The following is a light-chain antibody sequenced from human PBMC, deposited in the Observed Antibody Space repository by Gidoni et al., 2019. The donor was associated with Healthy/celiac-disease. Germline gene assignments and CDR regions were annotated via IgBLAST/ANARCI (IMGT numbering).Light chain of an antibody. V-gene: IGLV3-1*01. CDR2: EDS. Sequence: SYELTQPPSVSVSPGQTARITCSGAKSGDKYACWYQQKPGQSPVLVIYEDSKRPSGIPERFSGSPSGNTATLTISGAQAMDEADYYCQAWDSSTASVVFGGGTKLTVL. J-gene: IGLJ2*01. CDR3: QAWDSSTASVV. CDR1: KSGDKY.